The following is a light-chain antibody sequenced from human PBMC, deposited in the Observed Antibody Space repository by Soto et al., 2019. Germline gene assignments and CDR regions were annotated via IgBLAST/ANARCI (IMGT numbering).Light chain of an antibody. CDR1: SSNLGTGYH. Sequence: QSVLTQPPSVSGAPGQRVTISCTGSSSNLGTGYHVHWFQQLPGRAPKLLIFGNSNRPSGVPDRFSGSRSGTSASLAIAGLXAEDEADYYCQSYDNILSGWVFGGGTQLTVL. CDR3: QSYDNILSGWV. V-gene: IGLV1-40*01. J-gene: IGLJ3*02. CDR2: GNS.